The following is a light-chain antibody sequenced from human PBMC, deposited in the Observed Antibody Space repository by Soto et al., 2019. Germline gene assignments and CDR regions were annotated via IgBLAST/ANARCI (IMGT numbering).Light chain of an antibody. CDR1: SSDVGSYNL. CDR3: CSYAGSSTFV. V-gene: IGLV2-23*01. J-gene: IGLJ1*01. CDR2: EGS. Sequence: QSVLTQPASVSGSPGQSITISCTGTSSDVGSYNLVSWYQQHPGKAPKLMIYEGSKRPSGVSNRFSGSKSGNTASLTISGLQAEHEPDSYCCSYAGSSTFVFGTGTKVTVL.